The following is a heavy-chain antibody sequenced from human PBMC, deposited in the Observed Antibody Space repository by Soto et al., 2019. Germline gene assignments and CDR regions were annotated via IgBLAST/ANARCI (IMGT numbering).Heavy chain of an antibody. CDR3: ARETIAVAGTFGGIDAFDI. CDR1: GYTFTGYY. J-gene: IGHJ3*02. CDR2: INPNSGGT. Sequence: ASVKVSCKASGYTFTGYYMHWVRQAPGQGLEWMGWINPNSGGTNYAQKFQGWVTMTRDTSISTAYMELSRLRSDDTAVYYCARETIAVAGTFGGIDAFDIWGQGTMVTGSS. D-gene: IGHD6-19*01. V-gene: IGHV1-2*04.